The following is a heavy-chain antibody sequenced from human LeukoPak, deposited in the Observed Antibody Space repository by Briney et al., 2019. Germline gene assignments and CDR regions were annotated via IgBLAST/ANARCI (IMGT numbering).Heavy chain of an antibody. CDR2: ISGSGGST. CDR3: AKAQRAGGVYYYYGMDV. D-gene: IGHD3-16*01. J-gene: IGHJ6*02. V-gene: IGHV3-23*01. CDR1: GFTFSSYA. Sequence: GGSLRLSCAASGFTFSSYAMSWVRQAPGKGLEWVSAISGSGGSTYYADSVKGRFTISRDNSKNTLYLQMNSLRAEDTAVYYCAKAQRAGGVYYYYGMDVWGQGTTVTVSS.